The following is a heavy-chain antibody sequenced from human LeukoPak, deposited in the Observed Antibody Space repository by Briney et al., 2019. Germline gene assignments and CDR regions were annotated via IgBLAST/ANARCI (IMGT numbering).Heavy chain of an antibody. J-gene: IGHJ4*02. CDR2: IKSKTDGGTT. D-gene: IGHD3-10*01. V-gene: IGHV3-15*01. Sequence: PGESLRLSCAVSGFTFNKAWMSCVRQAAGKGLEWVGRIKSKTDGGTTYYDEPVNGSFTISRDDSKNTLYLQMNNLKTEDTAVYYCTTLTMIREHEDYWGQGTLVTVSS. CDR3: TTLTMIREHEDY. CDR1: GFTFNKAW.